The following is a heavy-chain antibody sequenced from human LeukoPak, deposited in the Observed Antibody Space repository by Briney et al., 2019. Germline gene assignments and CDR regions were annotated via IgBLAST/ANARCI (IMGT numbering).Heavy chain of an antibody. CDR1: GGSISSSSYY. CDR2: IYYSGST. CDR3: ASTGYSYAVNEIHAFDI. V-gene: IGHV4-39*01. D-gene: IGHD5-18*01. Sequence: SETLSLTCTVSGGSISSSSYYWGWIRQPPGKGLEWIGSIYYSGSTYYNPSLKSRVTISVDTSKNQFSLKLSSVTAADTAVYYCASTGYSYAVNEIHAFDIWGQGTMSPSLQ. J-gene: IGHJ3*02.